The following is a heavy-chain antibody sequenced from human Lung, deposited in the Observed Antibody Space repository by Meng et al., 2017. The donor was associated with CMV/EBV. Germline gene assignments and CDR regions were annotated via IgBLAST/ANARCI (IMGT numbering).Heavy chain of an antibody. V-gene: IGHV3-15*01. CDR1: GIIFRNAW. Sequence: GESLKISCAASGIIFRNAWMTWVRQVPGKGLEWVGRIKSIFDGATSDYAAPVKGRFIISRDDSKNTLYLQMNTLKTEDTGVCYCTKEPPYTWGRYFELWGQGXLVTVSS. J-gene: IGHJ1*01. CDR3: TKEPPYTWGRYFEL. CDR2: IKSIFDGATS. D-gene: IGHD3-16*01.